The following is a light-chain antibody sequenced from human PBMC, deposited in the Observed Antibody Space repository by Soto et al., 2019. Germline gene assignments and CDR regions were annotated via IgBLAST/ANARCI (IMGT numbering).Light chain of an antibody. CDR3: QSYDSSLSAL. J-gene: IGLJ3*02. Sequence: QSVLTQPPSVSGAPGQRVTISCTGSSSNIGAGCDVHWYQQLPGTAPKLLIYGNSNQSSGVPDRFSGSKSGTSASLTITGLQAEDEADYYCQSYDSSLSALFGGGTKLTVL. CDR1: SSNIGAGCD. CDR2: GNS. V-gene: IGLV1-40*01.